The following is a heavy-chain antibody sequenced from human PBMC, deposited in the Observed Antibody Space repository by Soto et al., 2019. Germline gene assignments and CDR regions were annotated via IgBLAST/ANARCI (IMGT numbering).Heavy chain of an antibody. Sequence: EVQLVESGGDLIKPGGSLRLSCATSGFSFSDAWMTWVRQAPGKGLEWVGRIRSKSDGGTADYAAPVKGRFTISRADSKNTLYLQMTSLKTEDTAVYYCTTWWSVSGSWGWGRGTLVTVSS. CDR1: GFSFSDAW. D-gene: IGHD3-10*01. CDR2: IRSKSDGGTA. J-gene: IGHJ4*02. V-gene: IGHV3-15*07. CDR3: TTWWSVSGSWG.